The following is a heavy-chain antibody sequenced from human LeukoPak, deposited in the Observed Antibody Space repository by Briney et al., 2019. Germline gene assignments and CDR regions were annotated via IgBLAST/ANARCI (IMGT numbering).Heavy chain of an antibody. CDR3: AILGIGYCSSTSCKDAFDI. Sequence: SETLSLTCAVYDESFRGYHWTWIRQPPGKGLEWIGEINHSGSTNYNPSLKSRVTMSVDTSKNQFSLKLSSVTAADTAVYYCAILGIGYCSSTSCKDAFDIWGQGTMVTVSS. CDR2: INHSGST. CDR1: DESFRGYH. J-gene: IGHJ3*02. D-gene: IGHD2-2*01. V-gene: IGHV4-34*10.